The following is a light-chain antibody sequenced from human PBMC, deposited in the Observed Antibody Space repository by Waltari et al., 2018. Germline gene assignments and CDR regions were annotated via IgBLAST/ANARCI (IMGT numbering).Light chain of an antibody. V-gene: IGLV2-14*01. J-gene: IGLJ3*02. CDR1: SSDVGGSNY. CDR2: EVS. Sequence: QSALTQPASVSGSPGQSITISCTGTSSDVGGSNYVPWYQQHPGKAPKLMIYEVSNRPSGVSNRFSGSNSGNTASLTIAGLQAEDEADYYCSSYTSSSTLGVFGGGTKLTVL. CDR3: SSYTSSSTLGV.